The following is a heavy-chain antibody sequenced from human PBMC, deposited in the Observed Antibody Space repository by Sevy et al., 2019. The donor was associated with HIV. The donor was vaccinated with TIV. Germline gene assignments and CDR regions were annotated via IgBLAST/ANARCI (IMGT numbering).Heavy chain of an antibody. CDR3: ARGFLEWHYLYGMDV. CDR1: GGSVSSGSYY. Sequence: SETLSLTCTVSGGSVSSGSYYWSWIRQPPGKGLEWIGYIYYSGSTNYNPSLKSRVTISVDTSKNQFSLKPSSVTAADTAVYYCARGFLEWHYLYGMDVWGQGTTVTVSS. J-gene: IGHJ6*02. V-gene: IGHV4-61*01. D-gene: IGHD3-3*01. CDR2: IYYSGST.